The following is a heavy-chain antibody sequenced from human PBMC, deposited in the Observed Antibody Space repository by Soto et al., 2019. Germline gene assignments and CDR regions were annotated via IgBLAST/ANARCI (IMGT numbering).Heavy chain of an antibody. CDR2: ISGSGGNT. CDR1: GFTFSSYA. CDR3: AKDLDYGDYYDY. V-gene: IGHV3-23*01. Sequence: GGSLRLSCAASGFTFSSYAMSWVRQAPGKGLEWVSAISGSGGNTYYADSVKGRFTISRDNSKNTLYLQMNSLRAEDTAVYYCAKDLDYGDYYDYWGQGTLVTVSS. D-gene: IGHD4-17*01. J-gene: IGHJ4*02.